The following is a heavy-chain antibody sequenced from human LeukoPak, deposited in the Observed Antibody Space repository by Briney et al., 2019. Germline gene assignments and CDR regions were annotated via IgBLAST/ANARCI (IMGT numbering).Heavy chain of an antibody. CDR2: ICSSSTI. V-gene: IGHV3-48*04. J-gene: IGHJ6*02. Sequence: GGSLRLSCAASGFTFSSYSMNWVRQAPGKGLEWVSYICSSSTIYYADSVKGRFTISRDNAKNSLYLQMNSLRAEDTAVYYCAREWIQLWLSSGDYYGMDVWGQGTTVTVSS. CDR1: GFTFSSYS. CDR3: AREWIQLWLSSGDYYGMDV. D-gene: IGHD5-18*01.